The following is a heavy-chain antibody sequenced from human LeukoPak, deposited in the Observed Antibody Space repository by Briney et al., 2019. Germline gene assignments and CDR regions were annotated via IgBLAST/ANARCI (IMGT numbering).Heavy chain of an antibody. CDR2: IFYSGST. D-gene: IGHD3-10*01. CDR1: GGSISSYY. Sequence: PSETLPLTCTVSGGSISSYYWSWIRQPPGKGLEWIGWIFYSGSTNYNPSLTSRVTISVDTSKNQFSLKLSSVTAADTAVYYCARQPNSGFYYAMDVWGQGTTVTVSS. CDR3: ARQPNSGFYYAMDV. J-gene: IGHJ6*02. V-gene: IGHV4-59*08.